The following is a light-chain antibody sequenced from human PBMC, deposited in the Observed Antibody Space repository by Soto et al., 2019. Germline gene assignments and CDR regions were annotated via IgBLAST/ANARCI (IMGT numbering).Light chain of an antibody. CDR2: AAS. V-gene: IGKV1-39*01. CDR1: HSISSY. J-gene: IGKJ1*01. Sequence: DIHITHSASSLSSSVEYILTMTCLASHSISSYLNWYQQKPGKAPKLLIYAASSLQSGVPSRFSGSGSGTDFTLTISSLQPEDFATYYCQQSYSTPRTFGQGTKVDIK. CDR3: QQSYSTPRT.